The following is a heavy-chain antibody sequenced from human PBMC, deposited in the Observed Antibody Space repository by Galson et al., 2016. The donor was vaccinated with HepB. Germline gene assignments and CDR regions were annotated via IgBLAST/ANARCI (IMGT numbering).Heavy chain of an antibody. D-gene: IGHD3/OR15-3a*01. Sequence: SVKVSCKDSGGTISSYAFSWVRQAPGQGLEWMGGIIPIFDSPNYAQKFQGRVTITADKSTSTVYMELSRLRSEDTAVYYCARGLGPGIGWHDYWGQGTLVTVSS. J-gene: IGHJ4*02. CDR2: IIPIFDSP. CDR1: GGTISSYA. CDR3: ARGLGPGIGWHDY. V-gene: IGHV1-69*06.